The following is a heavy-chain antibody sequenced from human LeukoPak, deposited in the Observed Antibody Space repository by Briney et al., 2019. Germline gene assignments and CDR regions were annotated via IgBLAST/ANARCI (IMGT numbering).Heavy chain of an antibody. D-gene: IGHD5-12*01. CDR1: GGSISSSSYY. CDR3: ARLPFSSGYEYFDY. Sequence: SETLSLTCTVSGGSISSSSYYWGWIRQPPGKGLEWIGSIYYSGSTYYNPSLKSRVTISVDTSKNQFSLKLSSVTAADTAVYSCARLPFSSGYEYFDYWGQGILVTVSS. CDR2: IYYSGST. J-gene: IGHJ4*02. V-gene: IGHV4-39*07.